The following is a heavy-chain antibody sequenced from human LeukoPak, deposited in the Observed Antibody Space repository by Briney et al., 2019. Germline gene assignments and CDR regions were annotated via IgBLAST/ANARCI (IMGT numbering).Heavy chain of an antibody. Sequence: SETLSLTCTVSGGSISSYYWSWIRQPPGKGLEWIGYIYYSGSTNYNPSLKSRVTISVDTSKNQFSLKLSSVTAADTAVYYCARDLGYCSGGSCYGYNWFDPWGQGTLVTVSS. D-gene: IGHD2-15*01. J-gene: IGHJ5*02. CDR1: GGSISSYY. V-gene: IGHV4-59*01. CDR2: IYYSGST. CDR3: ARDLGYCSGGSCYGYNWFDP.